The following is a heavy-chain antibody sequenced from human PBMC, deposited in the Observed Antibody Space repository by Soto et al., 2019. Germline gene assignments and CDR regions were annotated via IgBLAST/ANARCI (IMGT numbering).Heavy chain of an antibody. CDR3: VRGDSDSSGYHYCNH. Sequence: GGSLRLSCAASGFTFSDHYMDWVRQAPGKGLEWIGRVRNRANGYTTKYAASVKGRFTVSRDDSRNSLYLQMNSLETEDTAVYYCVRGDSDSSGYHYCNHGGQGTLVTVSS. CDR1: GFTFSDHY. J-gene: IGHJ4*02. V-gene: IGHV3-72*01. CDR2: VRNRANGYTT. D-gene: IGHD3-22*01.